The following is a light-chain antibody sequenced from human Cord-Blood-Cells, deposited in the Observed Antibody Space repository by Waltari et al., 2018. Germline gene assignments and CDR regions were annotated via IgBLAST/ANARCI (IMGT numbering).Light chain of an antibody. CDR3: QQSYSTPRT. CDR2: AAS. CDR1: QSISSY. J-gene: IGKJ1*01. Sequence: DIQMTQSPSSLSASVGDRVTITCRASQSISSYLNSYQQKPGKAPKLLIYAASSLQSGVPSRFSVSGSWTDFTLTISSLQPEDFATYYWQQSYSTPRTFGQGTKVEIK. V-gene: IGKV1-39*01.